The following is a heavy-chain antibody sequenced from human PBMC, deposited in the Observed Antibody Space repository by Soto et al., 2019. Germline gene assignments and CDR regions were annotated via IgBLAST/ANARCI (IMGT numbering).Heavy chain of an antibody. D-gene: IGHD3-3*01. CDR2: ISSSSSYI. Sequence: EVQLVESGGGLVKPGGSLRLSCAASGFTFSSYSMNWVRQAPGKGLEWVSFISSSSSYIYYADSVKGRFTISRDNAKNSLYLQMNSMRAEDTAVYYCARDEMGDVWSEAFDIWGQGTMVTVSS. CDR3: ARDEMGDVWSEAFDI. J-gene: IGHJ3*02. V-gene: IGHV3-21*01. CDR1: GFTFSSYS.